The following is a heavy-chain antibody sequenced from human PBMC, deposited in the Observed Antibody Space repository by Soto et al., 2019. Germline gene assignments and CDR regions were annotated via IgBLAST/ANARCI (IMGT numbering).Heavy chain of an antibody. Sequence: QEQLVESGGDVVQPGRSLTLSCAASGFTFSANAMHWVRQAPGKGLEWVAVIAYDGTIKIYRDSVKGRFTISRDDSKSTLYLQMNRLSPEDTAVYYCARDKIKGAPDYLDSWGQGTLVTVSS. CDR3: ARDKIKGAPDYLDS. CDR1: GFTFSANA. V-gene: IGHV3-30-3*01. J-gene: IGHJ4*02. D-gene: IGHD1-26*01. CDR2: IAYDGTIK.